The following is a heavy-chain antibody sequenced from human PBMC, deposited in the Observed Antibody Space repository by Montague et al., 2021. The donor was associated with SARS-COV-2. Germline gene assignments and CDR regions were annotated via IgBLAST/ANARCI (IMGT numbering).Heavy chain of an antibody. Sequence: SETLSLTCSVSGDSIGNGHWWSWVRQPPGKGLEWIGEVYHTGSTNYNPSLKGRVTISVDMSNDQFSLRVTSVTAADTAVYYCARASVTGGTLDYWGQGSLVTVSS. V-gene: IGHV4-4*02. CDR1: GDSIGNGHW. CDR3: ARASVTGGTLDY. D-gene: IGHD1-26*01. J-gene: IGHJ4*02. CDR2: VYHTGST.